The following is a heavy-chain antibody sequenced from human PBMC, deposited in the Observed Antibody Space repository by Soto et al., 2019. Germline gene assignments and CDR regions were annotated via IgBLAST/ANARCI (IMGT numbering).Heavy chain of an antibody. D-gene: IGHD3-3*01. CDR1: GFTFSAYA. Sequence: GGSLRLSCAASGFTFSAYAMSWVRQAPGKGLEWVSAISGTSPSTYYADSVQGRFTISRDSSRKTLFLQMNTLRAEDTAGDFCPIRIFGVEYWGQGTQVTGSS. CDR3: PIRIFGVEY. V-gene: IGHV3-23*01. J-gene: IGHJ4*02. CDR2: ISGTSPST.